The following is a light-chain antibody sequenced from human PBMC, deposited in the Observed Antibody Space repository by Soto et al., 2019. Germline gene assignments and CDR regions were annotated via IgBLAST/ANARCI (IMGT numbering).Light chain of an antibody. CDR3: QQYNGWPWT. CDR2: GAS. CDR1: QTIVQK. J-gene: IGKJ1*01. V-gene: IGKV3-15*01. Sequence: EIVLAQSPATLSVTPGVRLTLSGRATQTIVQKLAWYLQRPGQATSLLMYGASTRATDIPARFSGSVSGTEFTLTITGLQSEDFAVYYCQQYNGWPWTFGQGNKVDI.